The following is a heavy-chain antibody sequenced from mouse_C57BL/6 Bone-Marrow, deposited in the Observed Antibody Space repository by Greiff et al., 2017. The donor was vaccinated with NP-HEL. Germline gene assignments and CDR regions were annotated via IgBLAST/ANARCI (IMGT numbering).Heavy chain of an antibody. CDR3: ARRDYGFYAMDY. CDR2: ISSGGSYT. D-gene: IGHD2-4*01. Sequence: VQLVESGGDLVKPGGSLKLSCAASGFTFSSYGMSWVRQTPDKRLEWVATISSGGSYTYYPDSVKGRFTISRDNAKNTLYLQMSSLKSEDTAMYYCARRDYGFYAMDYWGQGTSVTVSS. CDR1: GFTFSSYG. V-gene: IGHV5-6*01. J-gene: IGHJ4*01.